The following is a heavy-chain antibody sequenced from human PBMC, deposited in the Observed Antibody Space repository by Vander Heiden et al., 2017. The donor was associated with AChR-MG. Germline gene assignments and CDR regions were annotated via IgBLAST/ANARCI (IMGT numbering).Heavy chain of an antibody. Sequence: QLQLVVSGGGVVQPGGSLRLSCVASESKFTSYNMHWVRQAPGKGLEWVSVINLDGSRRFYADSAKGRFTVSRDNSKNTLYLQMNSLIYEDTAVYYCYGDYGGGLFDPWGQGTLVTVSS. D-gene: IGHD4-17*01. CDR3: YGDYGGGLFDP. CDR1: ESKFTSYN. CDR2: INLDGSRR. J-gene: IGHJ5*02. V-gene: IGHV3-30-3*01.